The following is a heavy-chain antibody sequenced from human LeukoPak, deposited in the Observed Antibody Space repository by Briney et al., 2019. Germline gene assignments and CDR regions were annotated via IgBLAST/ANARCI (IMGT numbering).Heavy chain of an antibody. CDR1: GGSISSGSYY. J-gene: IGHJ6*03. CDR2: IYTSGST. D-gene: IGHD3-10*01. Sequence: PSETLSLTCTVSGGSISSGSYYWSWIRQPAGKGLEWVGRIYTSGSTNYNPSLKSRVTISVDTSKNQFSLKLSSVTAADTAVYYCARTTYYYGSGSYWTRYYYYMDVWGKGTTVTISS. V-gene: IGHV4-61*02. CDR3: ARTTYYYGSGSYWTRYYYYMDV.